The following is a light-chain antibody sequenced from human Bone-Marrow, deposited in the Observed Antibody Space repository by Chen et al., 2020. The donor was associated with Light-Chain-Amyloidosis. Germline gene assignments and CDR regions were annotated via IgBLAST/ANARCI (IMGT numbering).Light chain of an antibody. V-gene: IGLV6-57*01. CDR3: QSYQGSSQGV. CDR1: SGSIATNY. J-gene: IGLJ3*02. CDR2: EDD. Sequence: NFMLTQPHSVSEPPGQTVIISCTGSSGSIATNYVQWYQQRPGSSPTTVIYEDDQRPSGVPDRFSGSIDRSSNSASLTISGLKTEDEADYYCQSYQGSSQGVFGGGTKLTVL.